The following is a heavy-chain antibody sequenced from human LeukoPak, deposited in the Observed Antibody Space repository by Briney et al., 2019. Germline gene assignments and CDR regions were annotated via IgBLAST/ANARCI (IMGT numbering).Heavy chain of an antibody. Sequence: SQTLSLTCAVSGGSISSGGYSWSWIRQPPGKGLEWIGYIYHSGSTYYNPSLKSRVTISVDRSKNQFSLKLSSVTAADTAVYYCDRVSFDYANWFDPWGQGTLVTVSS. V-gene: IGHV4-30-2*01. D-gene: IGHD4-17*01. CDR2: IYHSGST. CDR3: DRVSFDYANWFDP. J-gene: IGHJ5*02. CDR1: GGSISSGGYS.